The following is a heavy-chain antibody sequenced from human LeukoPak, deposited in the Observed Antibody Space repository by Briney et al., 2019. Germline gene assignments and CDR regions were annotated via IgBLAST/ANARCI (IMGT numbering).Heavy chain of an antibody. D-gene: IGHD2-2*01. CDR2: IYYSGST. CDR3: ARGGRAAIGY. Sequence: SETLSLTCTVSGGSISSGDYYWNWIRQPPGKGLEWIGYIYYSGSTYYNPSLKSRVTISVDTSKNQFSLKLSSVTAADTAVYYCARGGRAAIGYWGQGTLVTVSS. J-gene: IGHJ4*02. V-gene: IGHV4-30-4*01. CDR1: GGSISSGDYY.